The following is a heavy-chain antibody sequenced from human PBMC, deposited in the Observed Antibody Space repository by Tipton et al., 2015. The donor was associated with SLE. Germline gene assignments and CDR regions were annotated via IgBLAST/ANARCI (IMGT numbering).Heavy chain of an antibody. CDR3: ARDWCSSTSCYGYYYMDV. J-gene: IGHJ6*03. CDR1: GGSFSDYS. Sequence: TLSLTCAVYGGSFSDYSWSWIRQPPGKGLEWIGSIYYSGSTYYNPSLKSRVTISVDTSKNQFSLKLSSVTAADTAVYYCARDWCSSTSCYGYYYMDVWGQGTTVTVSS. D-gene: IGHD2-2*01. CDR2: IYYSGST. V-gene: IGHV4-34*01.